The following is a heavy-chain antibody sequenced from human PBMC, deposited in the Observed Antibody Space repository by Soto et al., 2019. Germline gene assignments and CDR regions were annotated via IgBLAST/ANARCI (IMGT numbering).Heavy chain of an antibody. V-gene: IGHV4-4*07. J-gene: IGHJ5*02. CDR1: GGSISSYY. CDR2: IYTSGST. CDR3: ARGSTTGGWNWFDP. Sequence: SETLSLTCTVSGGSISSYYWSWIRQPAGKGLEWIGRIYTSGSTNYNPSLKSRVTMSVDTSKNQFSLKLSSVTAADTAVYYCARGSTTGGWNWFDPWGQGTLVTVSS. D-gene: IGHD3-16*01.